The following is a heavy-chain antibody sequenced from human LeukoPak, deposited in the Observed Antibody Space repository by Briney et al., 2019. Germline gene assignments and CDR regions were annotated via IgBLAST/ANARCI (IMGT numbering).Heavy chain of an antibody. CDR1: GFTFSSYG. Sequence: GRSLRLSCAASGFTFSSYGMHWVRQAPGKGLEWVAVISYDGSNKYYADSVKGRFTISRDNSKNTLYLQMNSLRVEDTAVYYCARLLASALDHWGQGTLVTVSS. D-gene: IGHD6-6*01. V-gene: IGHV3-30*03. CDR3: ARLLASALDH. CDR2: ISYDGSNK. J-gene: IGHJ4*02.